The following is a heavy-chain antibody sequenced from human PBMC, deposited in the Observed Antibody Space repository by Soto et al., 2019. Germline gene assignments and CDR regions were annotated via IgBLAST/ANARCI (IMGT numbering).Heavy chain of an antibody. CDR3: AAQGDVLTGYYIFDY. Sequence: SETLSLTCAVYGGSFSGYYWSWIRQPPGKGLEWIGEINHSGSTNYNPSLKSRVTISVDTSKNQFSLKLSSVTAADTAVYYCAAQGDVLTGYYIFDYWGQGTLVTVSS. J-gene: IGHJ4*02. CDR2: INHSGST. CDR1: GGSFSGYY. V-gene: IGHV4-34*01. D-gene: IGHD3-9*01.